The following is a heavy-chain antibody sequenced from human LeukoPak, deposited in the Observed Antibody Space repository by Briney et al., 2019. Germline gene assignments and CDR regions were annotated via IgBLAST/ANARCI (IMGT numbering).Heavy chain of an antibody. CDR2: IKQDGSEK. D-gene: IGHD6-19*01. CDR1: GFTFSNYW. J-gene: IGHJ4*02. CDR3: ARVQGSSGPGIFEH. Sequence: GGYLRLSCAASGFTFSNYWMSWVRQAPGKGLEWVANIKQDGSEKFYVDSVKGRLTISRDNAKNSLYLQMNSLRVEDTAVYYCARVQGSSGPGIFEHWGQGTLVTVSS. V-gene: IGHV3-7*01.